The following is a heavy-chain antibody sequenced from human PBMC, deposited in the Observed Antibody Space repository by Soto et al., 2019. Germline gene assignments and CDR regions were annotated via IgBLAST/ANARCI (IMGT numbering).Heavy chain of an antibody. J-gene: IGHJ1*01. D-gene: IGHD2-15*01. V-gene: IGHV3-23*01. CDR1: GFTFSSYA. CDR2: ISGSGGST. CDR3: AKAPWRDHDIGEYFQH. Sequence: HPGGSLRLSCAASGFTFSSYAMSWVRQAPGKGLEWVSAISGSGGSTYYADSVKGRFTISRDNSKNTLYLQMNSLRAEDTAVYYCAKAPWRDHDIGEYFQHWGQGTLVTVSS.